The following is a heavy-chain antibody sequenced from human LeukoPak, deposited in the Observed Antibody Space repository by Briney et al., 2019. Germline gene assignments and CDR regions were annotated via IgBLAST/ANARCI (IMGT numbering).Heavy chain of an antibody. Sequence: CGPTLVKPTQTLTLTCTVSDFSLRGPGGGVAWVRQIPGEALEWLALIYWDDDKRYSPSLKNRLSVTKDTSRNQVVLTMTNLDPVDTATYYCADRNTSQWLNALDVWGQGTLVTVSS. V-gene: IGHV2-5*02. J-gene: IGHJ3*01. CDR1: DFSLRGPGGG. CDR2: IYWDDDK. CDR3: ADRNTSQWLNALDV. D-gene: IGHD6-19*01.